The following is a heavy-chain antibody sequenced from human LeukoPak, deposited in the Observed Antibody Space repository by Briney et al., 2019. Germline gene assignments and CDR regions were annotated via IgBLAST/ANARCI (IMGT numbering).Heavy chain of an antibody. J-gene: IGHJ4*02. CDR1: GGSISSYY. V-gene: IGHV4-59*08. CDR3: ARGRNYGGNRSRPLDY. CDR2: IYYSGST. Sequence: PSETLSLTCTVSGGSISSYYWSWIRQPPGKGLEWIGYIYYSGSTNYNPSLKSRVTISVDTSENQFSLKLSAVTAADTAVYYCARGRNYGGNRSRPLDYWGQGTLVTVSS. D-gene: IGHD4-23*01.